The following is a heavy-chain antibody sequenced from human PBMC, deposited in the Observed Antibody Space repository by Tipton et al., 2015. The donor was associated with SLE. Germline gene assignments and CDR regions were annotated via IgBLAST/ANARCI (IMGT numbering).Heavy chain of an antibody. J-gene: IGHJ3*02. Sequence: TLSLSCTVSGGSISSSSYYWSWIRQPPGKGLEWIGYIYYSGSTNYNPSLKSRVTISIGTSKNHFSLKLSSVTAADTAVYYCARARGGLDAFDIWGQGTMVTVSS. V-gene: IGHV4-61*01. CDR2: IYYSGST. D-gene: IGHD3-16*01. CDR3: ARARGGLDAFDI. CDR1: GGSISSSSYY.